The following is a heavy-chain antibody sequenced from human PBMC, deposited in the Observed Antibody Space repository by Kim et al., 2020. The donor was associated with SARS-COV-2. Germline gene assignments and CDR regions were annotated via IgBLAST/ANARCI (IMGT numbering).Heavy chain of an antibody. V-gene: IGHV3-53*04. CDR1: GFTVSSNY. D-gene: IGHD4-17*01. J-gene: IGHJ5*02. Sequence: GGSLRLSCAASGFTVSSNYMSWVRQAPGKGLEWVSVIYSGGSTYYADSVKGRFTISRHNSKNTLYLQMNSLRAEDTAVYYCARVYGDYGYNWFDPWGQGTLVTVSS. CDR3: ARVYGDYGYNWFDP. CDR2: IYSGGST.